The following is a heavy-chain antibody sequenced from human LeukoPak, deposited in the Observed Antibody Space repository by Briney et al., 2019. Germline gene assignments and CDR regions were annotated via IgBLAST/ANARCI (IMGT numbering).Heavy chain of an antibody. V-gene: IGHV3-21*01. D-gene: IGHD5-12*01. CDR3: ARDGRVATINYFDY. CDR1: GFTFSSYS. J-gene: IGHJ4*02. CDR2: ISSSSSYI. Sequence: PGGSLRLSCAASGFTFSSYSMNWVRQAPGKGLEWVSFISSSSSYIYYADSVKGRFTISRDNAKNSLYLQMNSLRAEDTAVYYCARDGRVATINYFDYWGQGTLVTVSS.